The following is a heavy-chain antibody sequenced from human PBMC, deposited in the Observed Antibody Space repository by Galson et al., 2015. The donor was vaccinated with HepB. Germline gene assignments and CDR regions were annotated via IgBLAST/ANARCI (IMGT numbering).Heavy chain of an antibody. CDR3: AKDFYDSTGEFDY. D-gene: IGHD3-22*01. CDR1: GFTFSSYA. V-gene: IGHV3-23*01. J-gene: IGHJ4*02. CDR2: ISGSGDST. Sequence: SLRLSCAASGFTFSSYAMTWVRQAPGKGLEWVSAISGSGDSTYYADSVKGRFTISRDNSKNTLYLQMNSLRAGGTALYYCAKDFYDSTGEFDYWGQGTLVTVSS.